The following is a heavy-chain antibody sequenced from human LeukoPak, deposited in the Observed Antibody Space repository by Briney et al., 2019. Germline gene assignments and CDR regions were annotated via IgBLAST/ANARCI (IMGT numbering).Heavy chain of an antibody. Sequence: GGSLRLSCAASGFTFNTYPMHWVRQAPGKGLEWVALIQDDGAKTNYADSVRGRFTISRDNSRSTVYLQMNSLKPDDTAVYYCATQTITLVVVISPSDYWGQGALVTVSS. V-gene: IGHV3-30*02. CDR3: ATQTITLVVVISPSDY. CDR2: IQDDGAKT. J-gene: IGHJ4*02. CDR1: GFTFNTYP. D-gene: IGHD3-22*01.